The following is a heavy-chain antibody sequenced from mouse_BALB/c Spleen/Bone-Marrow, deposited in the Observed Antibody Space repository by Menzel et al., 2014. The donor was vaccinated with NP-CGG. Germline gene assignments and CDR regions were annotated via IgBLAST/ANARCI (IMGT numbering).Heavy chain of an antibody. Sequence: VKLMESGAEMVRPGSSVKIYCKASGYAFSNNWMNWMKQRPGQGLEWIGQIYPGDGDTNYNGKFKGKATLTADKSSSIAYMQLSSLTSEDSAVYFCHYFGSDYYVMDYWGQGTSVTVSS. CDR3: HYFGSDYYVMDY. CDR2: IYPGDGDT. J-gene: IGHJ4*01. V-gene: IGHV1-80*01. D-gene: IGHD1-1*01. CDR1: GYAFSNNW.